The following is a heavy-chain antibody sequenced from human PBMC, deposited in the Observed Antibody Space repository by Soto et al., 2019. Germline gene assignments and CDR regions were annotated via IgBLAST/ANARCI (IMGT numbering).Heavy chain of an antibody. V-gene: IGHV3-30*03. CDR3: ARDRDLYFDY. J-gene: IGHJ4*02. Sequence: ESGGGVVQPGRSLRLSCVGSGFTFSIYGMHWVRQAPGKGLEWVAVISHDDGSYKNYADSVKDRFTISRDNSNNTVYLQMNSLRADDTTVYYCARDRDLYFDYWVQRTLISVSS. CDR2: ISHDDGSYK. CDR1: GFTFSIYG.